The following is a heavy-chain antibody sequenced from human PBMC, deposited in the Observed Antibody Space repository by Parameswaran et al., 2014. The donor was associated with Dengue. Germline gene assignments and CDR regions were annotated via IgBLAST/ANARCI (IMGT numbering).Heavy chain of an antibody. CDR3: ARLFGYYDSSGYWK. D-gene: IGHD3-22*01. J-gene: IGHJ4*02. CDR2: IYYSGST. CDR1: GGSISSSSYY. V-gene: IGHV4-39*01. Sequence: ASETLSLTCTVSGGSISSSSYYWGWIRQPPGKGLEWIGSIYYSGSTYYNPSLKSRVTISVDTSKNQFSLKLSSVTAADTAVYYCARLFGYYDSSGYWKWGQGTLVTVSS.